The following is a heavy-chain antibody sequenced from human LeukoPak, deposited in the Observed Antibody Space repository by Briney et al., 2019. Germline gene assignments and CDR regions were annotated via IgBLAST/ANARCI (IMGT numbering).Heavy chain of an antibody. CDR2: ISSSSSYI. J-gene: IGHJ4*02. V-gene: IGHV3-11*06. Sequence: GGSLRLSCAASGFTFSDYYMSWIRQAPGKGLEWVSSISSSSSYIYYADSVKGRFTISRDNAKNSLYLQMNSLRAEDTAVYYCARTYPDCSGGSCYSGSFDYWGQGTLVTVSS. D-gene: IGHD2-15*01. CDR1: GFTFSDYY. CDR3: ARTYPDCSGGSCYSGSFDY.